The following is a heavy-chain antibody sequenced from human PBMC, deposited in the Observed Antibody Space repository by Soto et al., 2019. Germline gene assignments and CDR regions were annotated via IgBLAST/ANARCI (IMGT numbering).Heavy chain of an antibody. D-gene: IGHD3-3*01. CDR1: GGSISSSSYY. Sequence: SSETLSLTCTVSGGSISSSSYYWGWIRQPPGKGLEWIGSIYYSGSTYYNPSLKSRVTISVDTSKNQFSLKLSSVTAADTAVYYCARLITIFGTTYYFDYWGQGTLVTVSS. CDR3: ARLITIFGTTYYFDY. CDR2: IYYSGST. V-gene: IGHV4-39*01. J-gene: IGHJ4*02.